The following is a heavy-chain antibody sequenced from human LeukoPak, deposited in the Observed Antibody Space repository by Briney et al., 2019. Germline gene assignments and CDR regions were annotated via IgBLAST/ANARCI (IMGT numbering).Heavy chain of an antibody. CDR3: ARWPASGYYDSRAKYYFDY. J-gene: IGHJ4*02. Sequence: ASVKVSCKASGYTFTGYYMHWVRQAPGQGLEWMGWINPNSGGTNYAQKVQGRVTMTRDTSISTAYMELSRLRSDDTAVYYCARWPASGYYDSRAKYYFDYWGQGTLVTVSS. D-gene: IGHD3-22*01. V-gene: IGHV1-2*02. CDR1: GYTFTGYY. CDR2: INPNSGGT.